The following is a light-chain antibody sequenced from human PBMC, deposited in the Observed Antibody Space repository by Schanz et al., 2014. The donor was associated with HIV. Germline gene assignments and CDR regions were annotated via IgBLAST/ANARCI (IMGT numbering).Light chain of an antibody. J-gene: IGLJ3*02. CDR2: DVS. CDR3: AAWDDSLNGWV. V-gene: IGLV2-14*01. Sequence: QSALTQPPSASGSPGQSITISCTGTSSDVGGYNYVSWYQQHPGKAPKLMIYDVSNRPSGVSNRFSGSKSGNTASLTISGLQAEDEADYYCAAWDDSLNGWVFGGGTKVTVL. CDR1: SSDVGGYNY.